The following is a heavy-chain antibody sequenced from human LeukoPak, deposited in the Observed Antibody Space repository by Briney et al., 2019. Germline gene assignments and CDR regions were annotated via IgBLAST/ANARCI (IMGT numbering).Heavy chain of an antibody. CDR3: ARVVQRGYYYYYMDV. Sequence: ASVKVSCKASGYTFTGYYMHWVRQAPGQGLEWMGWINPNSGGTNYAQKFQGRVTMTRDTSISTAYMELSRLRSDDTAVYYCARVVQRGYYYYYMDVWGKGTTVTISS. V-gene: IGHV1-2*02. CDR2: INPNSGGT. J-gene: IGHJ6*03. CDR1: GYTFTGYY. D-gene: IGHD1-1*01.